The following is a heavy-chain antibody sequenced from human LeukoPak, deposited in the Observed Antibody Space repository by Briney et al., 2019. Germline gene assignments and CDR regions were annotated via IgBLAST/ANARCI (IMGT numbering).Heavy chain of an antibody. Sequence: GGSLRLSCAASGFTFSSYGMHWVRQAPGKGLEWVAVISYDGSNKYYADSVKGRFTISRDNSKNTLYLQMNSLRAEDTAVYYCAKDTVAGGDYWGQGTLVTVSS. J-gene: IGHJ4*02. CDR3: AKDTVAGGDY. CDR2: ISYDGSNK. V-gene: IGHV3-30*18. CDR1: GFTFSSYG. D-gene: IGHD6-19*01.